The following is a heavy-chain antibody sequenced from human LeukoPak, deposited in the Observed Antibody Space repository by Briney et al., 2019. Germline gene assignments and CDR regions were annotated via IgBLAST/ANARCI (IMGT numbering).Heavy chain of an antibody. D-gene: IGHD3-22*01. CDR2: IYYSGST. Sequence: SETLSLTCAVSGGSISSNSYYWGWIRQPPGKGLEWIGSIYYSGSTYYNPSLKSRVTISVDTSKNQFSLKLSSVTAADTAVYYCARGKYYYDSSGYYYVTYYYYYMDVWGKGTTVTVSS. J-gene: IGHJ6*03. V-gene: IGHV4-39*01. CDR3: ARGKYYYDSSGYYYVTYYYYYMDV. CDR1: GGSISSNSYY.